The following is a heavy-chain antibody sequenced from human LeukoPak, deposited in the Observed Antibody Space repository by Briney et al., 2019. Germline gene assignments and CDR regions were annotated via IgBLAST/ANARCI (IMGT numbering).Heavy chain of an antibody. D-gene: IGHD2-21*02. J-gene: IGHJ4*02. Sequence: PGGSLRLSCAASGFTFSSYAMSWVRQAPGKGLEWVSAISGSGGSTYYADSVKGRFTISRDNSKNTLYLQMNSLRAEDTAVYYCAKIQRYCGGDCYFPIDYWGQGTLVTVSS. CDR1: GFTFSSYA. CDR3: AKIQRYCGGDCYFPIDY. CDR2: ISGSGGST. V-gene: IGHV3-23*01.